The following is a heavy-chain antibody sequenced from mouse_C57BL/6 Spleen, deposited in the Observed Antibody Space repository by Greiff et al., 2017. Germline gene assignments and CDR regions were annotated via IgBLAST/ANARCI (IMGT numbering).Heavy chain of an antibody. Sequence: VQLQQSGAELVRPGSSVKLSCKASGYTFTSYWMHWVKQRPIQGLEWIGNIDPSDSETHYNQKFKDKATLTVDKSSSTTYMQLSSLTSEDSAVYDCARYYGSSYDWYFDVWGTGTTVTVSS. V-gene: IGHV1-52*01. CDR2: IDPSDSET. D-gene: IGHD1-1*01. CDR1: GYTFTSYW. CDR3: ARYYGSSYDWYFDV. J-gene: IGHJ1*03.